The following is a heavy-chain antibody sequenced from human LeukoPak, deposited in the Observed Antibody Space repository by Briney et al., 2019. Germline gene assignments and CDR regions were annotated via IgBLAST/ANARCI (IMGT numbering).Heavy chain of an antibody. J-gene: IGHJ5*02. CDR2: INHSGST. CDR3: ARPRARHAKYNWFDP. Sequence: PSETLSRTCAGYGGSFSGYYWNWIRQPPGKGLEWIGEINHSGSTNYNPSLKSRVTISVDTSKNQFSLKLSSVTAADTAVYYCARPRARHAKYNWFDPWGQGTLVTVSS. CDR1: GGSFSGYY. D-gene: IGHD6-6*01. V-gene: IGHV4-34*01.